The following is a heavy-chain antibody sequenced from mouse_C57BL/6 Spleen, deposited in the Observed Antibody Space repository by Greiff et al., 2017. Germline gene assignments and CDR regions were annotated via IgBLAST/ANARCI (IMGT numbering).Heavy chain of an antibody. CDR3: ARDDYYGSSFAY. D-gene: IGHD1-1*01. V-gene: IGHV1-82*01. Sequence: QVQLQQSGPELVQPGASVKISCKASGYAFRSSWMNWVKQRPGKGLEWIGRIYPGDGDTNYNGTFKGKATLTADKSSSKAYMQLSSLTSEDSAVYFCARDDYYGSSFAYWGQGTLVTVSA. CDR2: IYPGDGDT. J-gene: IGHJ3*01. CDR1: GYAFRSSW.